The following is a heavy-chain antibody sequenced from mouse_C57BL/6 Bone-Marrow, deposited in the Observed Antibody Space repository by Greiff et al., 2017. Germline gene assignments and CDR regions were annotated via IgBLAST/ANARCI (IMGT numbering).Heavy chain of an antibody. V-gene: IGHV7-3*01. CDR3: ASYPADSYFSYAMDY. CDR1: GFTFTDYY. J-gene: IGHJ4*01. D-gene: IGHD1-1*01. Sequence: DVMLVESGGGLVQPGASLSLSCAASGFTFTDYYMSWVRQPPGKALEWLGFIRNKANGYTTEYSASVKGRFTISRVNSQRILYLQMNALRAEVSATCSCASYPADSYFSYAMDYWGQGTSVTVSS. CDR2: IRNKANGYTT.